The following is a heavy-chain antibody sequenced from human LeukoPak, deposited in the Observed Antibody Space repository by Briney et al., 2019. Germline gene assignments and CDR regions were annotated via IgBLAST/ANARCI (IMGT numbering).Heavy chain of an antibody. CDR1: GGSFSGYY. CDR3: ALAPWYYYGSGSYYRAG. CDR2: INHSGST. J-gene: IGHJ4*02. Sequence: SETLSLTCAVYGGSFSGYYWSWIRQPPGKGLEWIGEINHSGSTNYNPSLKSRVTISVDTSKNQFSLKLSSVTAADTAVSYCALAPWYYYGSGSYYRAGWGQGTLVTFSS. D-gene: IGHD3-10*01. V-gene: IGHV4-34*01.